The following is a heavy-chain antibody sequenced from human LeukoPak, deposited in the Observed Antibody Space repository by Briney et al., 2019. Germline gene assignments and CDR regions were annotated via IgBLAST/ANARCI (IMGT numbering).Heavy chain of an antibody. J-gene: IGHJ4*02. CDR3: ARGSGWDFDY. Sequence: GGSLRLSCAASGFTVSSYYMYWVREAPGKGLEWVSFIYSGGSAYYADSVKGRFTISRDNSKNTLYLQMNSLRAEDTAVYYCARGSGWDFDYWGQGTLVTVSS. CDR2: IYSGGSA. D-gene: IGHD6-19*01. CDR1: GFTVSSYY. V-gene: IGHV3-66*01.